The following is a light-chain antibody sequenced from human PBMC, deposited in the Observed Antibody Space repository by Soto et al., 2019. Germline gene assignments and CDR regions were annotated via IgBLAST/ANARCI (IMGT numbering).Light chain of an antibody. Sequence: VLSQPAAPLSLSPGERATISSMASQSVSSYLAWYQQKPGQAPKLLIYGVSSRATGVPERFSGSGSGTDFTLTISSLQPEDVATYYCQQSYSSPRTFGEGTKVDIK. V-gene: IGKV3-11*01. CDR1: QSVSSY. CDR3: QQSYSSPRT. CDR2: GVS. J-gene: IGKJ1*01.